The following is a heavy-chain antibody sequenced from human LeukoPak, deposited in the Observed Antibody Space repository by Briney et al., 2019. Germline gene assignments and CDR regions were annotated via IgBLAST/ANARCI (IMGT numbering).Heavy chain of an antibody. Sequence: KPSETLSLTCAVSSGSISGYYWSWIRQPPGKGLEWIGCVYSSGSTNYNPSLKSRVTISVDTSKNQFSLKLSSVTAADTAVYYCARETVLLWFGELLANWFDPWGQGTLVTVSS. D-gene: IGHD3-10*01. V-gene: IGHV4-59*12. CDR3: ARETVLLWFGELLANWFDP. J-gene: IGHJ5*02. CDR2: VYSSGST. CDR1: SGSISGYY.